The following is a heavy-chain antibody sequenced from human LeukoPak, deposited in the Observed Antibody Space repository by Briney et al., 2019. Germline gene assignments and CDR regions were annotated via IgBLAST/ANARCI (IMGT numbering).Heavy chain of an antibody. CDR3: ARGLKWLKYHKYYFDY. D-gene: IGHD5-12*01. J-gene: IGHJ4*02. Sequence: SETLSLTCAVYGGSFSGYYWSWIRQPPVKGLEWIGEINHSGSTNYNPSLKSRVTISVDTSKNQFSLKLSSVTAADTAVYYCARGLKWLKYHKYYFDYWGQGTLVTVSS. CDR1: GGSFSGYY. CDR2: INHSGST. V-gene: IGHV4-34*01.